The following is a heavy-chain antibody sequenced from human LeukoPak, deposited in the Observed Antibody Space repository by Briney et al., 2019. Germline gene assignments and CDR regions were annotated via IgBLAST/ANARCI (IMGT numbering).Heavy chain of an antibody. Sequence: GGSLRLSCVVSGFTFKTYSMNWVRQAPGKGLEWVSSISSGGTYVDYADSVKGRFTISRDNAKNSLYLQMNSLRAEDTAVYYCARVRIAVAEGAFDIWGQGTMVTVSS. D-gene: IGHD6-19*01. CDR2: ISSGGTYV. V-gene: IGHV3-21*01. CDR3: ARVRIAVAEGAFDI. CDR1: GFTFKTYS. J-gene: IGHJ3*02.